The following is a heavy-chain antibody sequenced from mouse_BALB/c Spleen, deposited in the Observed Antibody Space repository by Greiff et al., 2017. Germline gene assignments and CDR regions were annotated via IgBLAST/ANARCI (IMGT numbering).Heavy chain of an antibody. D-gene: IGHD1-1*01. J-gene: IGHJ4*01. CDR3: ARHGGYYAMDY. CDR2: ISSGSSTI. CDR1: GFTFSSFG. V-gene: IGHV5-17*02. Sequence: SGGGLVQPGGSRKLSCAASGFTFSSFGMHWVRQAPEKGLEWVAYISSGSSTIYYADTVKGRFTISRDNPKNTLFLQMTSLRSEDTAMYYCARHGGYYAMDYWGQGTSVTVSS.